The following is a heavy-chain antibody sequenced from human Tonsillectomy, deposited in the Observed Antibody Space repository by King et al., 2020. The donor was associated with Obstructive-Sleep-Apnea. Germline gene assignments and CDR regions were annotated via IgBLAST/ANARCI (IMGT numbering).Heavy chain of an antibody. D-gene: IGHD3-9*01. J-gene: IGHJ6*02. CDR3: AGDYNVLRYFDTSYYYYYGIDV. CDR2: ISSSSSYT. CDR1: GFTFSDYF. V-gene: IGHV3-11*06. Sequence: VQLVESGGGLVKPGGSLRLSCAASGFTFSDYFMSWIRQAPGKGLEWVSYISSSSSYTNYADSVKGRFTMSRDNAKNSLYLQMNSLRAEDTAVYYCAGDYNVLRYFDTSYYYYYGIDVWGQGTTVTVSS.